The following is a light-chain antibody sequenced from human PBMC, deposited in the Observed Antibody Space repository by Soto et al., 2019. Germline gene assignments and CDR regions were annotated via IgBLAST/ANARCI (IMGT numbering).Light chain of an antibody. CDR2: EVT. CDR1: SSDIAIYNY. J-gene: IGLJ2*01. V-gene: IGLV2-14*01. CDR3: SSYTSSSTLVV. Sequence: QSVLTQPASVAGSLGQSITLSCTGTSSDIAIYNYVSWYQHHPGRVPKLLISEVTNRPSGVSNRFSGSKSGNTASLTISGLQAEDEADYYCSSYTSSSTLVVFGGGTKLTVL.